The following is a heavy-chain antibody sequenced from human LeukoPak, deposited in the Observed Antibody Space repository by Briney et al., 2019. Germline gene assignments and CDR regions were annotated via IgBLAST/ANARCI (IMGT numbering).Heavy chain of an antibody. CDR3: ARLYRGYSYALYYYYYYMDV. CDR2: IYHSGST. J-gene: IGHJ6*03. Sequence: PSETLSLTCAVSGGSISSGGYSWSWIRQPPGKGLEWIGYIYHSGSTYYNPSLKSRVTISVDTSKNQFSLKLSSVTAADTAVYYCARLYRGYSYALYYYYYYMDVWGKGTAVTVSS. V-gene: IGHV4-30-2*03. CDR1: GGSISSGGYS. D-gene: IGHD5-18*01.